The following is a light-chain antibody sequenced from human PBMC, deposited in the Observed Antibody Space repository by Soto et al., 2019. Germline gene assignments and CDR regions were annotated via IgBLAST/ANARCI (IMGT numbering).Light chain of an antibody. J-gene: IGKJ2*01. CDR2: ASS. CDR1: QSVSSSY. CDR3: QQYGCSPHT. Sequence: EIVLTQSPGTLSLSPGERATLSCRASQSVSSSYSAWHQQKPGQPPRLLIYASSSTATSIPSRFSSSASATDFLLTISRLEPEYAAEYYCQQYGCSPHTFGPGTKLEIK. V-gene: IGKV3-20*01.